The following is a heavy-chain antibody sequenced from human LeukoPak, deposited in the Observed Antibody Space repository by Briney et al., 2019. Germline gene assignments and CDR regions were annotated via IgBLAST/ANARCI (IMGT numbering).Heavy chain of an antibody. J-gene: IGHJ4*02. V-gene: IGHV3-7*01. Sequence: GGSLRPSCAASGFTFSSYWMSWVRQAPGKGLEWVANIKQDGSEKYYVDSVKGRFTISRDNAKNSLYLQMNSLRAEDTAVYYCARASGIADPYYFDYWGQGTLVTVSS. CDR1: GFTFSSYW. CDR2: IKQDGSEK. D-gene: IGHD6-13*01. CDR3: ARASGIADPYYFDY.